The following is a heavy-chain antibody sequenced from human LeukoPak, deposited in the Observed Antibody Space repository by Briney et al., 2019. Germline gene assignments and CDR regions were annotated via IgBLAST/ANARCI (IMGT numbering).Heavy chain of an antibody. CDR1: GGTFSSYA. J-gene: IGHJ3*02. V-gene: IGHV1-69*13. CDR2: IIPIFGTA. Sequence: ASVKVSCKASGGTFSSYAISWVRQAPGQGLEWMGGIIPIFGTANYAQKFQGRVTITADESTSTAYMELSSLRSEDTAVYYCARVKFYDSSGYVLLGVDGAFDIWGQGTMVTVSS. D-gene: IGHD3-22*01. CDR3: ARVKFYDSSGYVLLGVDGAFDI.